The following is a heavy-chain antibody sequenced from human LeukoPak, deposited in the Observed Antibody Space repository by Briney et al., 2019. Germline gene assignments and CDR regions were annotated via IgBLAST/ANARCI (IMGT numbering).Heavy chain of an antibody. CDR3: TRAFVRSPDY. V-gene: IGHV3-49*04. J-gene: IGHJ4*02. CDR2: IRSKAYGGTT. CDR1: GFTFGDYA. Sequence: GRSLRLSCTASGFTFGDYAMSWVRQAPGKGLEWVGFIRSKAYGGTTEYAASVKGRFTISRDDSKSIAYLQMNSLKTEDTAVYYCTRAFVRSPDYWAREPWSPSPQ. D-gene: IGHD3-16*01.